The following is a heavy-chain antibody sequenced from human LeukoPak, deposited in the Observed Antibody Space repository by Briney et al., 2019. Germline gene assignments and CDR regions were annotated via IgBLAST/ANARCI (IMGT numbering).Heavy chain of an antibody. D-gene: IGHD3-10*01. V-gene: IGHV4-61*02. CDR2: IYTTEGP. CDR3: ARDINGFNYGSAFDV. Sequence: SSETLSLTCTVSDVTISSGSYYWSWIGQPAGKGLEWVGRIYTTEGPNYNPSLKSRDTISVDTSKNQFSLKLTSVTAADTAVYYCARDINGFNYGSAFDVWGQGTMVTVSS. J-gene: IGHJ3*01. CDR1: DVTISSGSYY.